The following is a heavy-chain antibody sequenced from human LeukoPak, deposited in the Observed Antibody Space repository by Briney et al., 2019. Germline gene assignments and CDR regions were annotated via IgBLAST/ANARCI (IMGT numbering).Heavy chain of an antibody. V-gene: IGHV3-23*05. CDR3: AKVIREVDMSHDY. CDR2: IHNSGIST. Sequence: PGGSLRLSCATSGFTFSNYARSWVRQAPGKGLEWVSPIHNSGISTYYADSVKGRFTISRDNSKNTLNLQMNSLRVEETAVYYCAKVIREVDMSHDYWGQGDLVTVSS. J-gene: IGHJ4*02. CDR1: GFTFSNYA. D-gene: IGHD5-24*01.